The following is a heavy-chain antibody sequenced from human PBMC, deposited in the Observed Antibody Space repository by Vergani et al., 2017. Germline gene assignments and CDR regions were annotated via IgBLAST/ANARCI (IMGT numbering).Heavy chain of an antibody. J-gene: IGHJ3*02. CDR2: INHSGST. V-gene: IGHV4-34*01. Sequence: QVQLQQWGAGLLKPSETLSLTCAVYGGSFSGYYWSWIRQPPGKGLEWIGEINHSGSTNYNPSLKSRVTISVDTSKNQFSLKLSSVTAADTAVYYCARDDRVWFGGPAAFDIWGQGTMVTVSS. D-gene: IGHD3-10*01. CDR1: GGSFSGYY. CDR3: ARDDRVWFGGPAAFDI.